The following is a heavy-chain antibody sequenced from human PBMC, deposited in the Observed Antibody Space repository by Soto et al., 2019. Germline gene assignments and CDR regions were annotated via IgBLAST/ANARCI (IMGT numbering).Heavy chain of an antibody. Sequence: VQLVESGGGVVQPGRSLRLSCAASGITFINAWMSWVRQAPGKGLEWVGRIKNRVDGGAADYAAPVRGRFTISRDDSTDTLFLQMNNLKAEDTAVYYCTTDPGDYEDFWGQGTLVTVSS. CDR3: TTDPGDYEDF. J-gene: IGHJ4*02. V-gene: IGHV3-15*01. D-gene: IGHD4-17*01. CDR2: IKNRVDGGAA. CDR1: GITFINAW.